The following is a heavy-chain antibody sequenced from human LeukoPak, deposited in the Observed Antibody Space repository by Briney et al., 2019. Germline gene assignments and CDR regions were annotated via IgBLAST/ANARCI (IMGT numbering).Heavy chain of an antibody. J-gene: IGHJ3*02. CDR2: IIPIFGTA. Sequence: ASVKVSCKASGGTFSSYAISWVRQAPGQGLEWMGGIIPIFGTANYARKFQGRVTITADESTSTAYMELSSLRSEDTAVYYCARDRGSLDAFDIWGQGTMVTVSS. V-gene: IGHV1-69*13. CDR1: GGTFSSYA. CDR3: ARDRGSLDAFDI. D-gene: IGHD2-15*01.